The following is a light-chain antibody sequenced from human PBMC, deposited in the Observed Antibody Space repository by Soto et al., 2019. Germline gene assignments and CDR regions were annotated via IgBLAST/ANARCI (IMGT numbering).Light chain of an antibody. Sequence: DIVLTQSPATLSLSPGDRATLSCRASQNVSSNLAWHQQKPGQAPRILMYDAYTRATGIPARFSGSGSGTEFTLTISSLQSEDFAVYYCQQYHNWPITFGQGTRLEIK. CDR3: QQYHNWPIT. CDR2: DAY. V-gene: IGKV3-15*01. CDR1: QNVSSN. J-gene: IGKJ5*01.